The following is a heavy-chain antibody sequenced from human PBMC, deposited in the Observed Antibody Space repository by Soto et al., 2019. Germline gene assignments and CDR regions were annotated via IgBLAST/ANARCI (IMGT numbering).Heavy chain of an antibody. CDR3: AKDRDYDIARLSR. J-gene: IGHJ4*02. Sequence: EVQLLESGGGLVQPGGSLRLSCAASGFTFSSYAMSWVRQAPGKGLEWVSAISGSGGSTYYADSVKGRFTISRDNSKNTLYLQTNSLRAEDTAVYYCAKDRDYDIARLSRWGQGTLVTVSS. CDR2: ISGSGGST. D-gene: IGHD3-9*01. V-gene: IGHV3-23*01. CDR1: GFTFSSYA.